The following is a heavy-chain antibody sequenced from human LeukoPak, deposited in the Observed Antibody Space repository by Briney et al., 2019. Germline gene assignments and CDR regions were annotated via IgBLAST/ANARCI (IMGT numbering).Heavy chain of an antibody. CDR1: GFTFSGSA. Sequence: EPGGSLRLSCAASGFTFSGSAMHWVRQASGKGLEWVGRIRMKGNSYATAYAASVKGRFTISRDDSKNTAYLQMNSLRTEDTAVYYCTSIVDTPLFNDYWGQGTLVTVSS. CDR3: TSIVDTPLFNDY. V-gene: IGHV3-73*01. CDR2: IRMKGNSYAT. D-gene: IGHD5-18*01. J-gene: IGHJ4*02.